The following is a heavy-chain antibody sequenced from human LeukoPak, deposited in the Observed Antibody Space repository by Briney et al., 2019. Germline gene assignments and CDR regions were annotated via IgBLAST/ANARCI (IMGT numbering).Heavy chain of an antibody. CDR2: IYTSGST. CDR1: GGSISSGSYY. Sequence: PWRTLSLTCPVSGGSISSGSYYGSWIRQPAGKGVGWIGRIYTSGSTNYNPCVKRRVTMSVDTSKNQFSLKLSSVTAADTAVYYCARDGSLLWYFDLWGRGTLVTVSS. D-gene: IGHD2-15*01. J-gene: IGHJ2*01. V-gene: IGHV4-61*02. CDR3: ARDGSLLWYFDL.